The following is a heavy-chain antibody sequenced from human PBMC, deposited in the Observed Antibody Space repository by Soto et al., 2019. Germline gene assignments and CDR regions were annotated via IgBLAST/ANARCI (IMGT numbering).Heavy chain of an antibody. V-gene: IGHV3-48*02. Sequence: QSGGSLRLSCAASGFTFSSYSMNWVRQAPGKGLEWVSYISSSSSTIYYADSVEGRFTISRDNAKNSLYLQMNSLRDEDTAVYYCARDPRPGIVGATYYYYGMDVWGQGTTVTVSS. J-gene: IGHJ6*02. CDR3: ARDPRPGIVGATYYYYGMDV. D-gene: IGHD1-26*01. CDR2: ISSSSSTI. CDR1: GFTFSSYS.